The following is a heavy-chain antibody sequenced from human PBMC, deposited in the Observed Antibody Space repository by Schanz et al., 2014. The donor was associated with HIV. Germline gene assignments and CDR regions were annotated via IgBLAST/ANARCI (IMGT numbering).Heavy chain of an antibody. CDR1: GDSIRNYY. Sequence: QVQLQESGPGLVKPSETLSLTCTVSGDSIRNYYWNWIRQSPGKGLEWIGYMYYSGRTKYNPSLKSRVTISVNTSKNQFSLKLSSVTAVDTAVYYCARDRVGAYGDYAGWFDPWGQGTLVTVSS. D-gene: IGHD4-17*01. V-gene: IGHV4-59*01. J-gene: IGHJ5*02. CDR3: ARDRVGAYGDYAGWFDP. CDR2: MYYSGRT.